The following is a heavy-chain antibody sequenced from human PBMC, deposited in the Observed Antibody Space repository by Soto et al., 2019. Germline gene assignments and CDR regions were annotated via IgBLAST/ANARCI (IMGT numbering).Heavy chain of an antibody. D-gene: IGHD2-2*01. CDR3: AKGGSSSWLRDGLDI. CDR2: ISSNSGNI. V-gene: IGHV3-9*01. Sequence: EVQLVESGGGIVQPGRSLRLFCAASGFTFDNFAMHWVRQAPGKGLEWVSSISSNSGNIGYAESVKGRFTISRDNAKNSLYLKMNSLRAEDTALYYCAKGGSSSWLRDGLDIWGQGTMVTASS. J-gene: IGHJ3*02. CDR1: GFTFDNFA.